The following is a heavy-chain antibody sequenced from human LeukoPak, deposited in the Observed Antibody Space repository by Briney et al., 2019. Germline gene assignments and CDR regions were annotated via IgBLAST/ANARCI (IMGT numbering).Heavy chain of an antibody. CDR1: GFTFSSYA. V-gene: IGHV3-23*01. J-gene: IGHJ6*02. CDR2: ISGSGGST. CDR3: ANLYSTLYYYYGMDV. Sequence: GGSLRRSCAASGFTFSSYAMSWVRQAPGKGLEWVSAISGSGGSTYYADSVKGRFTISRDNSKNTLYLQMNSLRAEDTAVYYCANLYSTLYYYYGMDVWGQGTTVTVSS. D-gene: IGHD6-13*01.